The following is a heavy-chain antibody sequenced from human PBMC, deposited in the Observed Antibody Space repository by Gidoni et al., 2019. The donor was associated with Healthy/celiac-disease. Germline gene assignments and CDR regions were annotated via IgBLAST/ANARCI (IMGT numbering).Heavy chain of an antibody. CDR2: INSDGSST. Sequence: EVQLVESGGGLVQTGGYLRLSCAASGFTFSSYWMHWVRQAPGKGLVWVSRINSDGSSTSYADSGKGRFTIARDNAKNTRYLQMNSLRAEDTAVYYCARGDDCWSGTPPDYYYYGMDVWGQGTTVTVSS. CDR3: ARGDDCWSGTPPDYYYYGMDV. V-gene: IGHV3-74*01. CDR1: GFTFSSYW. J-gene: IGHJ6*02. D-gene: IGHD3-3*01.